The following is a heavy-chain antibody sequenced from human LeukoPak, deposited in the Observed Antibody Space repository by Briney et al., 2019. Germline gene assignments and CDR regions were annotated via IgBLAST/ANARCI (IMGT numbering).Heavy chain of an antibody. CDR3: ARDGPVAGVELDQ. CDR1: GFPFDNYG. CDR2: ITWNGGIT. J-gene: IGHJ4*02. Sequence: GGSLRLSCAASGFPFDNYGMAWVRQAPGKGLEWVSGITWNGGITAYADSVKGRFTISRDNAKNSLYLQMNILRAEDTALYYCARDGPVAGVELDQWGQGTLVTVSS. V-gene: IGHV3-20*04. D-gene: IGHD6-19*01.